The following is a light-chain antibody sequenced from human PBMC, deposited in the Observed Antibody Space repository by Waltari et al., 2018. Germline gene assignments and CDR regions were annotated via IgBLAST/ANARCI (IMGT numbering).Light chain of an antibody. Sequence: EIVMTQSPATLSVSPGDRATLPCRASQSVSNNLAWYQQKPGQAPRLLIFAASTRVTGFPARFRGSGTRTDFTLTISSLQSEDVAVYYCQQYNTWPAWTFGQGTRVEIK. CDR1: QSVSNN. CDR3: QQYNTWPAWT. J-gene: IGKJ1*01. V-gene: IGKV3-15*01. CDR2: AAS.